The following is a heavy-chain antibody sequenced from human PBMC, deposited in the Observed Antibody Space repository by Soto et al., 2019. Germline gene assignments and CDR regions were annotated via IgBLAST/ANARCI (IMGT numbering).Heavy chain of an antibody. J-gene: IGHJ5*02. V-gene: IGHV4-4*02. CDR1: GGSISSSNW. CDR3: ARDLVVGATYWFDP. CDR2: IYHSGST. D-gene: IGHD1-26*01. Sequence: PSETLSLTCAVSGGSISSSNWWSWVRQPPGKGLEWIGEIYHSGSTNYNPSLKSRVTISVDKSKNQFSLKLSSVTAADTAVYYCARDLVVGATYWFDPWGQGTLVTVSS.